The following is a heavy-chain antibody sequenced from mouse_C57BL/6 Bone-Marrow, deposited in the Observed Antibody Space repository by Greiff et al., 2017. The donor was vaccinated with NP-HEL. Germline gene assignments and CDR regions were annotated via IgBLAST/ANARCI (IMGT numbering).Heavy chain of an antibody. J-gene: IGHJ3*01. CDR3: AYGSSPAWFAY. D-gene: IGHD1-1*01. Sequence: QVQLKQPGAELVKPGASVKLSCKASGYTFTSYWMHWVKQRPGQGLEWIGMIHPNSGSTNYNEKFKSKATLTVDKSSSTAYMQLSSLTSEDSAVYYCAYGSSPAWFAYWGQGTLVTVSA. CDR2: IHPNSGST. V-gene: IGHV1-64*01. CDR1: GYTFTSYW.